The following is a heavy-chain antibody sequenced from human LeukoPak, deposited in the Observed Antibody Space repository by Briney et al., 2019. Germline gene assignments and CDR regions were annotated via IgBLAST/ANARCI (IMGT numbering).Heavy chain of an antibody. CDR3: AREPYGSGSYFIDY. Sequence: SVKVSCKASGGTFSSYAISWVRQAPGQGLEWMGRIIPILGYAQKFQGRVTITADKSTSTAYMELSSLRSEDTAVYYCAREPYGSGSYFIDYWGQGTLVTVSS. D-gene: IGHD3-10*01. V-gene: IGHV1-69*04. CDR1: GGTFSSYA. CDR2: IIPILG. J-gene: IGHJ4*02.